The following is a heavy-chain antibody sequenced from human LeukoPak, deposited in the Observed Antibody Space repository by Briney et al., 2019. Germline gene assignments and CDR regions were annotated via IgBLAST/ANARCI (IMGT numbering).Heavy chain of an antibody. CDR2: ITRTGRI. V-gene: IGHV4-34*01. CDR3: ARTQQLGSYNWFDL. J-gene: IGHJ5*02. D-gene: IGHD6-13*01. Sequence: SETLSLTCAVYGGSFSGYYWSWIRQPPEKGLDWIGEITRTGRINYNPALKGRVTISVDTSKNHFPLKLSSVTAADTAMYYCARTQQLGSYNWFDLWGQGTLVTVSS. CDR1: GGSFSGYY.